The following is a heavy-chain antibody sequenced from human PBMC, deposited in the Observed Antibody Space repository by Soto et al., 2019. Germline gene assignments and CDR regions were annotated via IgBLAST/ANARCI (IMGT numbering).Heavy chain of an antibody. Sequence: ASVKVSCKASGYTFTSYAMHWVRQAPGQRLEWMGWINAGNGNTKYSQKFQGRVTITRDTSASTAYMELSSLRSEDTAVYYCARGELGGYYYYYYMDVWGKGTTVTVSS. CDR3: ARGELGGYYYYYYMDV. J-gene: IGHJ6*03. CDR1: GYTFTSYA. D-gene: IGHD3-10*01. V-gene: IGHV1-3*01. CDR2: INAGNGNT.